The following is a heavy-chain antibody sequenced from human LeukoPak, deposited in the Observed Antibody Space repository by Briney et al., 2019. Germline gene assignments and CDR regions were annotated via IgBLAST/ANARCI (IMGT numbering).Heavy chain of an antibody. D-gene: IGHD3-9*01. CDR1: EYTFTHYY. Sequence: ASVTVSCAASEYTFTHYYMHWVRQAPGQGLEWMGWISAYNGNTNYAQKLQGRVTMTTDTSTSTAYMELRSLRSDDTAVYYCARVPGWLFQQGGDYWGQGTLVTVSS. CDR3: ARVPGWLFQQGGDY. J-gene: IGHJ4*02. CDR2: ISAYNGNT. V-gene: IGHV1-18*04.